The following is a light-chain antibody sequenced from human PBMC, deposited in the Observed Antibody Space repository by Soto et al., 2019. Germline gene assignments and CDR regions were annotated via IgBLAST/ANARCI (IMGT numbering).Light chain of an antibody. CDR2: GAS. V-gene: IGKV3-15*01. CDR1: QSVSSN. CDR3: QQYNNWLTQT. Sequence: EIVMTQSPVTLSVSPGERATLSCRASQSVSSNLAWYQQQPGQAPRLLIYGASTRATGIPARFSGSGSGTEFTLTISSLQSEDFAVYYCQQYNNWLTQTFGQGTKVEIK. J-gene: IGKJ1*01.